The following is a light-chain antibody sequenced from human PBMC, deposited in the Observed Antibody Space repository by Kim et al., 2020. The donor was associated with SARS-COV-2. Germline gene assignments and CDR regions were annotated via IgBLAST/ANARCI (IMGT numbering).Light chain of an antibody. V-gene: IGKV3-20*01. Sequence: EIVVTQSPGTLSLSPGGRAILSCRVSQSVDNRYLAWYQQKPGQGPRLLISGASSRATGISDRFSGSGSRTDFTLTISRVEPEDSAVYYCQQYDISPYNFGQGTKVDIK. CDR3: QQYDISPYN. CDR2: GAS. CDR1: QSVDNRY. J-gene: IGKJ2*01.